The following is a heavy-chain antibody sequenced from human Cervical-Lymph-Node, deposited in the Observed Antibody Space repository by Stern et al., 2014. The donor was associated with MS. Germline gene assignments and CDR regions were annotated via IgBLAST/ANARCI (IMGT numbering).Heavy chain of an antibody. Sequence: EVQLVESGGGSVQPGRSLRLSCAASGFTFDDCAMHWVRQAPGKGLELVSGISWNSNNIGYADSGRGRFTISRDNAKNSLYLQMNGLRPEDTALYYCAKDISERHYYFDSWGEGTLVTVSS. CDR2: ISWNSNNI. CDR3: AKDISERHYYFDS. D-gene: IGHD3-16*02. J-gene: IGHJ4*02. CDR1: GFTFDDCA. V-gene: IGHV3-9*01.